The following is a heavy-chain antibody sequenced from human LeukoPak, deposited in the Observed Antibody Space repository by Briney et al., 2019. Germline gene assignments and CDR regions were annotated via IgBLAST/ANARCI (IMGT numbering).Heavy chain of an antibody. D-gene: IGHD3-22*01. Sequence: AASVKVSCKASGYTFTGYYMHWVRQAPGQGLEWMGWINPNSGGTNYAQKFQGRVTMTRDTSISTAYMELSRLRSDDTAVYYCARRVGSSGYYQFDYWGQGTLVTVSS. CDR1: GYTFTGYY. CDR3: ARRVGSSGYYQFDY. J-gene: IGHJ4*02. V-gene: IGHV1-2*02. CDR2: INPNSGGT.